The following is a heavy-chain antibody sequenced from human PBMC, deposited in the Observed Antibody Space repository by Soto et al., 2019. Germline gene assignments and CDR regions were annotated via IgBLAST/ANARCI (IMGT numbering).Heavy chain of an antibody. D-gene: IGHD2-2*01. J-gene: IGHJ6*02. Sequence: LXLSCATSGFTFSNFEMHWCLQAPVKGLEWVSYINTAGSTKYYAESVKGRFTISRDNARNSLFLQMNSLRAEDTAVYYCARAECSTPNCLKAYYSYGLDVWGQGTTVTVSS. CDR1: GFTFSNFE. CDR3: ARAECSTPNCLKAYYSYGLDV. V-gene: IGHV3-48*03. CDR2: INTAGSTK.